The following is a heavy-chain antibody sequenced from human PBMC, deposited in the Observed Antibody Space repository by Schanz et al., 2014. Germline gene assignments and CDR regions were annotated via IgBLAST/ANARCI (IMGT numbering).Heavy chain of an antibody. V-gene: IGHV3-33*08. D-gene: IGHD6-13*01. CDR1: GFTFSKYW. Sequence: VQLVESGGGLVKPGGSLRLSCGGSGFTFSKYWMSWVRQAPGKGLEWVAAMSYDGSIKYYGDSVKGRFTISRDNSKNTLYLQMNSLRAEDTAVYYCAREEGWGIAAAGPKHYYYGMDVWGQGTQVTVSS. CDR2: MSYDGSIK. J-gene: IGHJ6*02. CDR3: AREEGWGIAAAGPKHYYYGMDV.